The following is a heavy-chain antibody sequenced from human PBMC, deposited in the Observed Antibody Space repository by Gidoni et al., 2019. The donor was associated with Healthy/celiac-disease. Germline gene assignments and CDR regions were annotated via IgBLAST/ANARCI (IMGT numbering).Heavy chain of an antibody. CDR1: GFTFSSYW. CDR3: ARESGVYDILTGYYKDGHYFDY. J-gene: IGHJ4*02. V-gene: IGHV3-7*01. D-gene: IGHD3-9*01. Sequence: EVQLVESGGGLVQPGGSLRLSCAASGFTFSSYWMSWVRQAPGKGLEWVANIKQDGSEKYYVDAVKGRFTISRDNAKNSLYLQMNSLRAEDTAVYYCARESGVYDILTGYYKDGHYFDYWGQGTLVTVSS. CDR2: IKQDGSEK.